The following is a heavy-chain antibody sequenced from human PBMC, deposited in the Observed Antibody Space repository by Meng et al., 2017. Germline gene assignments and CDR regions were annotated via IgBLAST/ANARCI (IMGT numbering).Heavy chain of an antibody. CDR3: ARDYGDGHEGSFDY. D-gene: IGHD5-24*01. CDR2: INTNTGNP. J-gene: IGHJ4*02. CDR1: GYTLTSYA. Sequence: QVQVGTFGSRFEKPGASVKVLCKAYGYTLTSYAMNWLRQAPGQGLEWMGWINTNTGNPTYAQGFTGRFVFSLDTSVSTAYLQISSLKAEDTAVYYCARDYGDGHEGSFDYWGQGTLVTVSS. V-gene: IGHV7-4-1*02.